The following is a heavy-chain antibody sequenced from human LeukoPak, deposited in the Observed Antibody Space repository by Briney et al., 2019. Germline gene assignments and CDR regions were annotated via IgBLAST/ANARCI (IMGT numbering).Heavy chain of an antibody. D-gene: IGHD3-22*01. Sequence: SETLSLTCAVYGGSFSGYYWSWIRQPPGKGLEWIGEINHSGSTNYNPSLKSRVTISVDTSKNQFSLKLSSVTAADTAVYYCARGGHYYDSSGYFDYWGQGTLATVSS. V-gene: IGHV4-34*01. J-gene: IGHJ4*02. CDR3: ARGGHYYDSSGYFDY. CDR1: GGSFSGYY. CDR2: INHSGST.